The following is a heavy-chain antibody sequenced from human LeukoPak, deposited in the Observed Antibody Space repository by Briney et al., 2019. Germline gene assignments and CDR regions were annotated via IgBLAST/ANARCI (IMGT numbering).Heavy chain of an antibody. CDR1: GFTFSSYW. Sequence: GGSLRLSCVASGFTFSSYWMSWVRQAPGKGLEWVANIKQDGSEKYYVDSVKGRFTISRDNAKNSLYLQMNSLRAEDTAVYYCARGARQWLVPDFDYWGQGTLVTVSS. V-gene: IGHV3-7*01. J-gene: IGHJ4*02. CDR3: ARGARQWLVPDFDY. CDR2: IKQDGSEK. D-gene: IGHD6-19*01.